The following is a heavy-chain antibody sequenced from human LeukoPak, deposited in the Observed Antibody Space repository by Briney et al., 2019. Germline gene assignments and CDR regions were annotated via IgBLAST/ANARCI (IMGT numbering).Heavy chain of an antibody. Sequence: QPGGSLRLSCAASGFTFSDYGMHWVRRAPGKGLEWVAFIRHDGNKKYYADSVKGRFTISRDNSKSTMYLQMNSLRAEDTAVYYCAKDRYQWESDDAFDIWGQGTMVTVSS. CDR2: IRHDGNKK. D-gene: IGHD1-26*01. J-gene: IGHJ3*02. CDR1: GFTFSDYG. V-gene: IGHV3-30*02. CDR3: AKDRYQWESDDAFDI.